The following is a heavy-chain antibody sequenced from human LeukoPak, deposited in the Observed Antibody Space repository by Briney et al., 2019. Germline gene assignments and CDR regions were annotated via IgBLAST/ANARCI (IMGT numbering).Heavy chain of an antibody. CDR3: AHSRSRLPGWADY. CDR1: GFTFSSYG. Sequence: GRSLRLSCAASGFTFSSYGMSWVRQAPGKGLEWVSAISGSGGSTYYADSMKGRFTISRDNSKNTLYLQMNSLRAEDTAVYYCAHSRSRLPGWADYWGQGTLVTVSS. D-gene: IGHD2-21*01. V-gene: IGHV3-23*01. CDR2: ISGSGGST. J-gene: IGHJ4*02.